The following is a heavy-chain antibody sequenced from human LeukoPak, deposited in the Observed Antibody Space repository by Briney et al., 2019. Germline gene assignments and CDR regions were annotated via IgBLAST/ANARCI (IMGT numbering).Heavy chain of an antibody. CDR2: IYYSGST. CDR1: GGSISSGDYD. Sequence: SETLSLTCTVSGGSISSGDYDSSWVRQPPGRGLEWIGYIYYSGSTYYNPSLKSRVIISVDTSKNQFSLKLSSVTAADTAVYYCAGPKGGWYSGSRGAFDIWGQGTMVTVSS. CDR3: AGPKGGWYSGSRGAFDI. V-gene: IGHV4-30-4*08. J-gene: IGHJ3*02. D-gene: IGHD1-26*01.